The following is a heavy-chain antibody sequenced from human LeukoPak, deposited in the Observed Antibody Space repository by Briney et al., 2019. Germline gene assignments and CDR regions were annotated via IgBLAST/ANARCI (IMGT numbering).Heavy chain of an antibody. CDR3: ARDLRGSFDY. J-gene: IGHJ4*02. CDR1: GFTFSSYA. D-gene: IGHD1-26*01. CDR2: ISYDGSNK. Sequence: PGGSLRLSCAASGFTFSSYAMHWVRQAPGKGLEWVAVISYDGSNKYYADSVKGRFTISRDNSKNTLYLQMNSLRAEDTAVYYCARDLRGSFDYWGQGTLVTVSS. V-gene: IGHV3-30-3*01.